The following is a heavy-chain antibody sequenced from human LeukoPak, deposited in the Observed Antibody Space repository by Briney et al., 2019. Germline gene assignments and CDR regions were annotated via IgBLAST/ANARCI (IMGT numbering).Heavy chain of an antibody. V-gene: IGHV4-31*03. J-gene: IGHJ5*02. Sequence: PSQTLSLTCTVSGGSISSGGYYWRWIRQHPGKGLEWIGFIYYSGSTYYNPSLKSRVTISVDTSKNQFSLKLSSVTAADTAVYYCARAEGTYDFWSGYDFWWFDPWGQGTLVTVSS. CDR3: ARAEGTYDFWSGYDFWWFDP. D-gene: IGHD3-3*01. CDR1: GGSISSGGYY. CDR2: IYYSGST.